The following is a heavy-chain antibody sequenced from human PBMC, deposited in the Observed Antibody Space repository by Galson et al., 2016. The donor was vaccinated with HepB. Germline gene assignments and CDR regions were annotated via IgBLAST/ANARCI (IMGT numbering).Heavy chain of an antibody. V-gene: IGHV1-2*02. CDR1: GYTFTGHY. CDR3: TRRTIDSRSFDH. J-gene: IGHJ4*02. Sequence: SVKVSCKASGYTFTGHYMHWVRQAPGQGLEWMGWINPNSGATYYAQNFQGRVSMSRVTSMRTVYMELSGLRSDDTAVYYCTRRTIDSRSFDHWGQGTRVTVSS. D-gene: IGHD4/OR15-4a*01. CDR2: INPNSGAT.